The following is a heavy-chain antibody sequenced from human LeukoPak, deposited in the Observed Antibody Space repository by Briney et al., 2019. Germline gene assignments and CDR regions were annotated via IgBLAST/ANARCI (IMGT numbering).Heavy chain of an antibody. CDR1: GFTFSSYA. D-gene: IGHD3-9*01. CDR2: ISGSGGST. Sequence: PGGFLRLSCAASGFTFSSYAMSWVRQAPGKGLEWVSAISGSGGSTYYADSVKGRFTISRDNSKNTLYLQMNSLRAEDTAVYYCAKGLRYFDWLSLHWGQGTLVTVSS. J-gene: IGHJ4*02. CDR3: AKGLRYFDWLSLH. V-gene: IGHV3-23*01.